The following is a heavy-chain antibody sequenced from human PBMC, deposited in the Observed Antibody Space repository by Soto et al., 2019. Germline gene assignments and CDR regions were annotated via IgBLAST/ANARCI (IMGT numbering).Heavy chain of an antibody. CDR1: GYSFTSYW. D-gene: IGHD5-12*01. V-gene: IGHV5-10-1*01. CDR3: ARSDSGYENYYYYGMDV. Sequence: GESLKISCQGSGYSFTSYWISWVRQMPGKGLEWMGRIDPSDSYTNYSPSFQGHVTISADKSISTAYLQWSSLKASDTAMYYCARSDSGYENYYYYGMDVWGQGTTVTVSS. CDR2: IDPSDSYT. J-gene: IGHJ6*02.